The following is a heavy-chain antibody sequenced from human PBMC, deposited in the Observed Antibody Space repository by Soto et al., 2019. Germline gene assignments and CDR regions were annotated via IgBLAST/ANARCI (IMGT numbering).Heavy chain of an antibody. Sequence: GSLRLSCAASGFTLSSYGMHWVRQAPGKGLEWVAVISYDGSDKYYSDSVRGRFTISRDNSMNTLYLQMNSLRTEDTAVYYCAKSPNFYCSSYHCYKYYFGYWGQGTLVTVPQ. CDR3: AKSPNFYCSSYHCYKYYFGY. CDR1: GFTLSSYG. D-gene: IGHD2-2*01. V-gene: IGHV3-30*18. CDR2: ISYDGSDK. J-gene: IGHJ4*02.